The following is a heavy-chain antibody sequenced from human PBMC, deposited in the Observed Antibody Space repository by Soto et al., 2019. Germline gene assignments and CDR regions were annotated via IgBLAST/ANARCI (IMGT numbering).Heavy chain of an antibody. CDR3: ARDRVAMVRTSFDY. CDR1: GFTFSSYS. J-gene: IGHJ4*02. Sequence: GGSLRLSCAASGFTFSSYSMNWVRQAPGQGLEWVSSISSSSSYIYYAASVKGRFTISRDNAKNSLYLQMNSLRAEDTAVYYCARDRVAMVRTSFDYWGQGTLVTVSS. V-gene: IGHV3-21*01. CDR2: ISSSSSYI. D-gene: IGHD5-18*01.